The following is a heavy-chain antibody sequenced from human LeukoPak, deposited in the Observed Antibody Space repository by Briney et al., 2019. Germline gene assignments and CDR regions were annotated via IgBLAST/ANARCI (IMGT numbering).Heavy chain of an antibody. J-gene: IGHJ6*03. D-gene: IGHD2-2*01. CDR1: GGSFSGYY. CDR3: ARGRRYCSSTSCPQAYYYYYMDV. CDR2: INHSGST. V-gene: IGHV4-34*01. Sequence: SETLSLTCAVSGGSFSGYYWSWIRQPPGKGLEWIGEINHSGSTNYNPSLKSRVTISVDTSKNQFSLKLSSVTAADTAVYYCARGRRYCSSTSCPQAYYYYYMDVWGKGTTVTVSS.